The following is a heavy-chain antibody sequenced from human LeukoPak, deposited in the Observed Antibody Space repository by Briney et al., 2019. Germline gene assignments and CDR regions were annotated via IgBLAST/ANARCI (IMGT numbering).Heavy chain of an antibody. CDR1: GFTFSSYD. Sequence: GRSLRLSCAASGFTFSSYDMHWVRQAPGKGLEWVAVISYDGSTIYYAGSVKGRLTISRDNSKNTLYLQMNSLEAEDTAVYYCAKAKSYSSGSSGYWGQGTPVTVSS. V-gene: IGHV3-30*18. CDR3: AKAKSYSSGSSGY. CDR2: ISYDGSTI. D-gene: IGHD5-18*01. J-gene: IGHJ4*02.